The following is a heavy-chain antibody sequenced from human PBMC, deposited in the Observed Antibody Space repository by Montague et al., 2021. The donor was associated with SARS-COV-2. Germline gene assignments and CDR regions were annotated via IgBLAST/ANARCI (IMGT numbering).Heavy chain of an antibody. CDR1: GDSITNTRYF. J-gene: IGHJ4*02. Sequence: SETLSLTCNVSGDSITNTRYFWGWMRQAPGRQREWIGSVYNNGSTYYNPSLRSRVFISIDTPKNQFSLRLASVTASDTALYYCAVEEQYPLDYWGRGSPAPGSS. V-gene: IGHV4-39*01. D-gene: IGHD1/OR15-1a*01. CDR2: VYNNGST. CDR3: AVEEQYPLDY.